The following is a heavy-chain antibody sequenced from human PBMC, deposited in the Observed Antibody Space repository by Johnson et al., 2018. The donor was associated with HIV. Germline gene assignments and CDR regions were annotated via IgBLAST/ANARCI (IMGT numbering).Heavy chain of an antibody. CDR3: GVTVHSSGWYGGDDAFDI. CDR1: GFTFSNFA. J-gene: IGHJ3*02. Sequence: QVQLVESGGGVVQPGRSLRLSCAASGFTFSNFAMHCVRQAPGKGLEWVVVISYDGSNKYYADSVKGRFTISRDNSKNTLYLQMNSLRAEDTALYYCGVTVHSSGWYGGDDAFDIWGQGTMVTVSS. V-gene: IGHV3-30*04. CDR2: ISYDGSNK. D-gene: IGHD6-19*01.